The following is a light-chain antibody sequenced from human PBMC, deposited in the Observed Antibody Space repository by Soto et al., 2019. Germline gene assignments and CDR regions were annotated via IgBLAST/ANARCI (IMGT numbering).Light chain of an antibody. Sequence: QSVLTQPPSVSGAPGQRVTISCTGSSSNIGAGYDVHWYQQLPGTAPKLLIYGNSNRPSGVPDRFSGSKSGTSASLAITGLLAEDEADYYCQSYASSLSVVFGGGTKLTVL. CDR2: GNS. V-gene: IGLV1-40*01. J-gene: IGLJ2*01. CDR1: SSNIGAGYD. CDR3: QSYASSLSVV.